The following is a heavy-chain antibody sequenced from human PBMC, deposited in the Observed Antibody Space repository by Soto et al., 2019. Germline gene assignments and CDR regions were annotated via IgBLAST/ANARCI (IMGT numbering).Heavy chain of an antibody. J-gene: IGHJ4*02. CDR3: ARDKGDLTGPDY. V-gene: IGHV1-69*13. CDR1: GGTFSRYA. D-gene: IGHD3-9*01. Sequence: SVKLYCKTSGGTFSRYAIGWVRQAPGQGLEWMGGIIPIFGTANYAQKFQGRVTITADESTSTAYMELSSLRSEDTAVYYCARDKGDLTGPDYWGQGTLVTVSS. CDR2: IIPIFGTA.